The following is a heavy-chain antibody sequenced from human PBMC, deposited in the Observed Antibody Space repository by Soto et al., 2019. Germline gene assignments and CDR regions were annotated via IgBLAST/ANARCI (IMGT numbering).Heavy chain of an antibody. D-gene: IGHD4-17*01. CDR3: ARSDMGGYGALDV. Sequence: QVQLMQSGAEVKQPGASVKVSCKASGYTFTNYYMHWVRQVPGQGLEWMGIINPSGGGPAHAQNFRGRRTTTSDTSTTTSYMELNSLRSVDTAVYFCARSDMGGYGALDVWGQGTMVTVSS. CDR2: INPSGGGP. CDR1: GYTFTNYY. J-gene: IGHJ3*01. V-gene: IGHV1-46*03.